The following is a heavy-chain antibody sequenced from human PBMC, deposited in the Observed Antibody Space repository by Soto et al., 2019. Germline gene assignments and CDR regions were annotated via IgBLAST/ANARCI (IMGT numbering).Heavy chain of an antibody. CDR2: LNNDGSDT. Sequence: EVQLVESGGDLVQPGGSLRLSCVASAFAFSGYWMHWVRQAPGKGLVWVSRLNNDGSDTKYADSVKGRFTISRDNARNTLYLQMDSLRAEDTGVYYCVRASKDGDFWGRGTLVTVSS. CDR1: AFAFSGYW. V-gene: IGHV3-74*03. J-gene: IGHJ4*02. CDR3: VRASKDGDF.